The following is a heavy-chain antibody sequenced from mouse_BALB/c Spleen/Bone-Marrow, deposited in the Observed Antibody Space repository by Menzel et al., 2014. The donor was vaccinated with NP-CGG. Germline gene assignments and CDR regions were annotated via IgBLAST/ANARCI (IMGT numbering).Heavy chain of an antibody. Sequence: QVQLQQSGPELVRPGVSVKTSCKGSGYTSTDYAMHWVKRSHAKSLEWIGLISTFSGNTNYNQKFKGKATMTVDKSSSTAYMELARLTSEDSAIYYCARGDYRYDETMDYWGQGTSVTVSS. CDR2: ISTFSGNT. V-gene: IGHV1S137*01. CDR1: GYTSTDYA. D-gene: IGHD2-14*01. CDR3: ARGDYRYDETMDY. J-gene: IGHJ4*01.